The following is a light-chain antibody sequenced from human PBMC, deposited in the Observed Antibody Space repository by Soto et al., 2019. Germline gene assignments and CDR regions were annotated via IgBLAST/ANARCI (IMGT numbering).Light chain of an antibody. V-gene: IGKV3-15*01. Sequence: EIIMTRSPASLSGSPGGVGGACFRASQSVRSNLAWYQQKPGQAPRLLIYSASTRATGIPARFSGSGSGTEFTLTISSLQSEDFAVYYCQQYNNWPPWTFGQGTKVDIK. CDR3: QQYNNWPPWT. CDR2: SAS. CDR1: QSVRSN. J-gene: IGKJ1*01.